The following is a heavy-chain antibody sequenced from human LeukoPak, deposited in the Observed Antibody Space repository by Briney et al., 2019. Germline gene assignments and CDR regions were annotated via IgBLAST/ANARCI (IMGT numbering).Heavy chain of an antibody. J-gene: IGHJ4*02. CDR3: ARGKDIVVVVAAAPLYFDY. CDR2: INHSGST. V-gene: IGHV4-39*07. Sequence: SETLSLTCTVSGGSISSSSYYWGWIRQPPGKGLEWIGEINHSGSTNYNPSLKSRVTISVDTSKNQFSLKLSSVTAADTAVYYCARGKDIVVVVAAAPLYFDYWGQGTLVTVSS. D-gene: IGHD2-15*01. CDR1: GGSISSSSYY.